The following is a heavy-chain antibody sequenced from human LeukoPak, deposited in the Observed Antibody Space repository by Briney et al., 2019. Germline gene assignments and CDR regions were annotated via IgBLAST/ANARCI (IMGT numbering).Heavy chain of an antibody. Sequence: GGSLRLSCAASGFTFSSYSMIWVRQAPGKGLEWVSSISSSSSYIYYADSVKGRFTISRDNAKNSLYLQMNSLRAEDTAVYYCAKGGLTTVLLNYWGQGTLVTVSS. J-gene: IGHJ4*02. CDR2: ISSSSSYI. D-gene: IGHD4-17*01. CDR3: AKGGLTTVLLNY. CDR1: GFTFSSYS. V-gene: IGHV3-21*01.